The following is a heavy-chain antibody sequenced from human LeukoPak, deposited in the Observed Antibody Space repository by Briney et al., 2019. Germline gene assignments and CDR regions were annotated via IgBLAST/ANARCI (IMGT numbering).Heavy chain of an antibody. Sequence: LAGGSLRLSCAASGFTFSSYAMHWVRQAPGKGQEWVAVISYDGSNKYYADSVKGRFTISRDNSKNTLYLQMNSLRAEDTAVYYCARAGVYYYDSSGYRQDAFDIWGQGTMVTVSS. CDR1: GFTFSSYA. CDR3: ARAGVYYYDSSGYRQDAFDI. D-gene: IGHD3-22*01. J-gene: IGHJ3*02. CDR2: ISYDGSNK. V-gene: IGHV3-30-3*01.